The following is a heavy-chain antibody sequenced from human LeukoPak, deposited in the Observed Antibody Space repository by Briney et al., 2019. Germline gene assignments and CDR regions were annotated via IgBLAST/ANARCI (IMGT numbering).Heavy chain of an antibody. D-gene: IGHD3-9*01. J-gene: IGHJ6*03. CDR2: INPNSGDT. CDR1: GYTFTGYY. CDR3: ARDPEYYDILTGSDYYYYMDV. V-gene: IGHV1-2*02. Sequence: ASVKVSCKASGYTFTGYYMHWVRQAPGQGLEWMGWINPNSGDTNYAQKFQGRVTMTRDTSISTAYMELSSLRSEDTAVYYCARDPEYYDILTGSDYYYYMDVWGKGTTVTVSS.